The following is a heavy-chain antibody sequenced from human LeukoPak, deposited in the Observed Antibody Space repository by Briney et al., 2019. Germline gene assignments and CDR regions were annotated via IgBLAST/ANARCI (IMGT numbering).Heavy chain of an antibody. CDR2: IRYDGSNK. CDR1: GFTFSSYG. J-gene: IGHJ4*02. Sequence: GGTLRLSCAASGFTFSSYGMSWVRQAPGKGLEWVAFIRYDGSNKYYADSVKGRFTISRDNSKNTLYLQMNSLRAEDTAVYYCARDSSTYYYGSGSYGGSVDYWGQGTLVTVSS. V-gene: IGHV3-30*02. D-gene: IGHD3-10*01. CDR3: ARDSSTYYYGSGSYGGSVDY.